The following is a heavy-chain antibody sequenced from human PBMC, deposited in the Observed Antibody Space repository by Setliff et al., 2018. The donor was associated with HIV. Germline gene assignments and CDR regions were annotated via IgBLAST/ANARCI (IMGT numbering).Heavy chain of an antibody. CDR2: ISYSGLT. CDR1: GGSISSAYYY. CDR3: AREWSYGAFDTFDV. Sequence: PSETLSLTCTVSGGSISSAYYYWSWIRQFPGKGLEWIGYISYSGLTYYNPSLKSRPTISGDTSKNQFSLKLGSVTSADTAVYYCAREWSYGAFDTFDVWGQGTMVTVSS. J-gene: IGHJ3*01. D-gene: IGHD5-18*01. V-gene: IGHV4-30-4*01.